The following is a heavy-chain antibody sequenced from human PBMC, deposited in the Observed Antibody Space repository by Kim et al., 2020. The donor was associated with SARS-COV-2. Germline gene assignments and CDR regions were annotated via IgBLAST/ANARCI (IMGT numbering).Heavy chain of an antibody. J-gene: IGHJ4*02. CDR3: ARVREGGSSWYYFDY. Sequence: VGSLRLSCAASGFTFSDYYMSWIRQAPGKGLEWFSYISSSSSYTNYADSVKGRFTISRDNAKNSLYLQMNSLRAEDTAVYYCARVREGGSSWYYFDYWGQGTLVTVSS. CDR1: GFTFSDYY. V-gene: IGHV3-11*05. D-gene: IGHD6-13*01. CDR2: ISSSSSYT.